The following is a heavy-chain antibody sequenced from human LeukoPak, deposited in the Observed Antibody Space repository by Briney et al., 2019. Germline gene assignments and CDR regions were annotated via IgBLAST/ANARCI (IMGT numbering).Heavy chain of an antibody. V-gene: IGHV4-59*01. J-gene: IGHJ5*02. D-gene: IGHD6-13*01. CDR3: ARDLQGSSWSFDP. CDR2: IYYSGST. Sequence: PSETLSLTCTVSGGSISSYYWSWIRQPPGKGLEWIGYIYYSGSTYYNPSLKSRVTISVDRSRNQFSLRLKSVTAADTAVYYCARDLQGSSWSFDPWGQGTLVTVSS. CDR1: GGSISSYY.